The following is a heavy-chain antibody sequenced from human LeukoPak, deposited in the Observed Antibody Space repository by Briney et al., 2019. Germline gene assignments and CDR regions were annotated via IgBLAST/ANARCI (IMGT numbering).Heavy chain of an antibody. Sequence: SETLSLTCTVSGGSISSGGYYWSWIRQPPGKGLEWIGYIYHSGSTYYNPSLKSRVTISVDRSKNQFSLKLSSVTAADTAVYYCASSTLYCTNGVCQNWFDPWGQGTLVTVSS. D-gene: IGHD2-8*01. CDR1: GGSISSGGYY. CDR2: IYHSGST. J-gene: IGHJ5*02. CDR3: ASSTLYCTNGVCQNWFDP. V-gene: IGHV4-30-2*01.